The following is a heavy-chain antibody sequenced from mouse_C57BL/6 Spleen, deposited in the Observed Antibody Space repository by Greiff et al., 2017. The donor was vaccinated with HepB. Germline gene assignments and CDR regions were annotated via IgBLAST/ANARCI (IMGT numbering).Heavy chain of an antibody. CDR1: GFTFSSYA. Sequence: EVQGVESGGGLVKPGGSLKLSCAASGFTFSSYAMSWVRQTPEKRLEWVATISDGGSYTYYPDNVKGRFTISRDNTKNNLYLQMSQLKSEDTAMYYCARGRRSPDYWGQGTTLTVSS. CDR3: ARGRRSPDY. CDR2: ISDGGSYT. V-gene: IGHV5-4*01. J-gene: IGHJ2*01. D-gene: IGHD1-1*01.